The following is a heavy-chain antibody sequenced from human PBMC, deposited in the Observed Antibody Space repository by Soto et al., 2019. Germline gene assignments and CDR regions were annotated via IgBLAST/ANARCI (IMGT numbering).Heavy chain of an antibody. CDR3: AREPGV. CDR1: GDY. CDR2: IYYIGST. J-gene: IGHJ4*02. Sequence: GDYWSSISQHPGKGLEWIGYIYYIGSTYYNPSLKSRVTISVDTSKNQFSLKLSSVTAADTAVYYCAREPGVWGQGTLVTVSS. V-gene: IGHV4-31*02. D-gene: IGHD3-10*01.